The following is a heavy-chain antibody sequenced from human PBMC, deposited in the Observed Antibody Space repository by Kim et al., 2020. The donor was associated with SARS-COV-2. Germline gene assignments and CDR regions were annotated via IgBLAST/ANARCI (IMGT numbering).Heavy chain of an antibody. CDR1: GDSITSRNW. CDR2: FYPSGRS. V-gene: IGHV4-4*02. Sequence: SETLSLTCAVSGDSITSRNWWSWVRQTPGKGLEWIGEFYPSGRSNYNPSLESRVTISVDMSNNHFSLRLTSVTAADTAVYYCARERDYYYYMDVWGKGTTVIVSS. J-gene: IGHJ6*03. CDR3: ARERDYYYYMDV.